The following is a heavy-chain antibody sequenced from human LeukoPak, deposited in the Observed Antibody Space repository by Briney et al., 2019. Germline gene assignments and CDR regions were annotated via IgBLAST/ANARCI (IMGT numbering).Heavy chain of an antibody. CDR1: GVTFSNYW. CDR2: INEDGSRK. J-gene: IGHJ4*02. V-gene: IGHV3-7*04. D-gene: IGHD2-2*01. CDR3: AGGYYAGY. Sequence: GGSLRLSCVGSGVTFSNYWINWVRQAPGKGLEWVGSINEDGSRKNYADSVKGRFTISRDNSKNSLYLQMDSLRAEDTAPYYCAGGYYAGYWGQGTQVTVSS.